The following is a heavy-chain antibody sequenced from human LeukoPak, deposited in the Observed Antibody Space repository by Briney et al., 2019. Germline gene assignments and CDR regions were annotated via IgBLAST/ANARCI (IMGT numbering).Heavy chain of an antibody. CDR1: GFTFSNYD. CDR3: AKGTVRFLEWSQRGYFDY. CDR2: ISSTVINT. J-gene: IGHJ4*02. D-gene: IGHD3-3*01. Sequence: GGSLRLSCAASGFTFSNYDMTWVRQAPGKGLEWVSCISSTVINTYNADSVKGRFTISRDNSKNTLYLQMNSLRADDTAIYYCAKGTVRFLEWSQRGYFDYWGQGILVTVSS. V-gene: IGHV3-23*01.